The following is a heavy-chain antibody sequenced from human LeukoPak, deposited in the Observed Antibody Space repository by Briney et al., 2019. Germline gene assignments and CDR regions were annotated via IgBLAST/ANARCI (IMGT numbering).Heavy chain of an antibody. CDR3: ARSSGWKYNIDY. Sequence: ASVKVSCKASGYTFNGYYKHWVRQAPGQGLEWMGWINPNSGGTNYAQKFQGRVTMTRDTSIGTAYMELSRLRSDDTAMYYCARSSGWKYNIDYWGLGTLVTVSS. V-gene: IGHV1-2*02. J-gene: IGHJ4*02. D-gene: IGHD6-19*01. CDR2: INPNSGGT. CDR1: GYTFNGYY.